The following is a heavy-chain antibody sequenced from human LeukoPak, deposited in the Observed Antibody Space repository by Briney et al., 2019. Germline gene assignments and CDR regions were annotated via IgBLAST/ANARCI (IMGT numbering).Heavy chain of an antibody. V-gene: IGHV1-2*02. Sequence: GASVRVSCKASGFTFTGYYVQWLRQAPGQGLEWVGWMYFNSGATRYAPKFQGRVTMTRDTSISTAYMELSSLRPDDTAMYYCAREGSSGQDLYAFVVWGPDPMVTVSS. CDR1: GFTFTGYY. CDR2: MYFNSGAT. D-gene: IGHD5-12*01. CDR3: AREGSSGQDLYAFVV. J-gene: IGHJ3*01.